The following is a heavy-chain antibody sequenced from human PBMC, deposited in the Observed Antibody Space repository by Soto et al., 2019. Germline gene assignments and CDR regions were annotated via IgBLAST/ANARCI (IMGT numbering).Heavy chain of an antibody. CDR2: IIPIFGTA. D-gene: IGHD5-18*01. Sequence: QVQLVQSGAEVKKPGSSVKVSCKASGGTFSSYAISWVRQAPGQGLEWMGGIIPIFGTANYAQEFQGRVTITADESTSTAYMELSSLRSEDTAVYYCARGDTAIVRSYYYGMDVWGQGTTVTVSS. CDR3: ARGDTAIVRSYYYGMDV. CDR1: GGTFSSYA. J-gene: IGHJ6*02. V-gene: IGHV1-69*01.